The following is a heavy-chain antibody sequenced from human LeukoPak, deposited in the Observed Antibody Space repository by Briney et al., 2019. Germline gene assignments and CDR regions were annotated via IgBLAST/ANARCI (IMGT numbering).Heavy chain of an antibody. CDR2: IYYSGST. V-gene: IGHV4-39*01. CDR3: HRLFRVTSFDY. J-gene: IGHJ4*02. Sequence: PSETLSLTCTVSGGSISSSSYYWGWIRQPPGKGLEWIGSIYYSGSTYYNPSLKSRVTISVDTSKNQFSLKLSSVTAADTAVYYCHRLFRVTSFDYWGQGTLVTVSS. CDR1: GGSISSSSYY. D-gene: IGHD2-21*02.